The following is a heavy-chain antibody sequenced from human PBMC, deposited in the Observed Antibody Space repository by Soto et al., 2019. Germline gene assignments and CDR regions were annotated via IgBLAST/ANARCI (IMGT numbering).Heavy chain of an antibody. J-gene: IGHJ6*03. V-gene: IGHV1-46*03. Sequence: ASVKVSCKASGYTFTSYYIYWVRQAPGQGLEWMGIINPSGGSTSYAQKFQGRVTMTRDTSTSTVYMELSSLRSEDTAVYYCARAQERGSGSYGTTLDMDVWGKGTTVTVSS. CDR2: INPSGGST. D-gene: IGHD3-10*01. CDR3: ARAQERGSGSYGTTLDMDV. CDR1: GYTFTSYY.